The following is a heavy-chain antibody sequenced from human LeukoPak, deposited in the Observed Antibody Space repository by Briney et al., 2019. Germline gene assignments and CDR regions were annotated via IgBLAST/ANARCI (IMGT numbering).Heavy chain of an antibody. CDR2: INPNSGDT. D-gene: IGHD2-2*01. J-gene: IGHJ4*02. CDR1: GYTFTGYH. V-gene: IGHV1-2*06. CDR3: ARDYCSSTSCLFDY. Sequence: ASVKVSCKASGYTFTGYHIHWVRQAPGQGLEWMGRINPNSGDTNYAQKFQGRVAMTRDTSISTAFMELTRLRSDDTAVYYCARDYCSSTSCLFDYWGQGTLVTVSS.